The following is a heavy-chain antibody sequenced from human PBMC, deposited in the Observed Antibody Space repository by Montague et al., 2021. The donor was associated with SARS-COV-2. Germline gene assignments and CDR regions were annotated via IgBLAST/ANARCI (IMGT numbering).Heavy chain of an antibody. Sequence: TLSLTCTVSGGSISSGGYYWSWIRQHPGKGLEWIGYIYYSGSTXYKPSLKSRVTISVDTSKNQFSLKLSSVTVADTAVYYCARTPAVYVVVVPAARGHFDYWGQGTLVTVSS. CDR3: ARTPAVYVVVVPAARGHFDY. J-gene: IGHJ4*02. D-gene: IGHD2-2*01. CDR2: IYYSGST. CDR1: GGSISSGGYY. V-gene: IGHV4-31*03.